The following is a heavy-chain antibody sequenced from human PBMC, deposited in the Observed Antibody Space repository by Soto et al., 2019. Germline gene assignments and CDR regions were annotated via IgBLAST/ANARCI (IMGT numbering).Heavy chain of an antibody. CDR3: ARVGDYDFWSGYRLGYYYYYMDV. CDR1: GGSISSGAYY. Sequence: PSETLSLTCTVSGGSISSGAYYWSWIRQHPGKGLEWIGYISYSGSTYYNPSLKSRVIVSVDTSKNQFSLTLSSVTAADTAVYYCARVGDYDFWSGYRLGYYYYYMDVWGKGTTVTVSS. D-gene: IGHD3-3*01. CDR2: ISYSGST. V-gene: IGHV4-31*03. J-gene: IGHJ6*03.